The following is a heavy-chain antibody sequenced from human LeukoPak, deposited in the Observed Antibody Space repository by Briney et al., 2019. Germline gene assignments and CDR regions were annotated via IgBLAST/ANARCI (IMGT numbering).Heavy chain of an antibody. V-gene: IGHV4-61*02. D-gene: IGHD2-21*02. CDR1: GGSISSGNYY. CDR3: ARDCGGNCYFDY. CDR2: IYTSGST. Sequence: SETLSLTCTVSGGSISSGNYYWSWIRQPAGKGLEWIGRIYTSGSTNYNPSLKSRVAISVDTSKNQFSLKLSSVTAADTAVYYCARDCGGNCYFDYWGQGTLITVSS. J-gene: IGHJ4*02.